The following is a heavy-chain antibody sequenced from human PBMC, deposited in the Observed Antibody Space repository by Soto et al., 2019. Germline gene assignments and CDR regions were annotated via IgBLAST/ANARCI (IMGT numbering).Heavy chain of an antibody. CDR3: ARDDCISTRCHFGMEV. J-gene: IGHJ6*02. D-gene: IGHD2-2*01. CDR1: GYSFTTYG. V-gene: IGHV1-18*01. Sequence: QVQLLQSGAEVKKPGASVKVSCKASGYSFTTYGITWVRQAPGQGLEWMGWISANNGNTNYARKFQGRVTLDTETSTGTAYMELRRLRSDDTAVYYCARDDCISTRCHFGMEVWGRGTTVTVSS. CDR2: ISANNGNT.